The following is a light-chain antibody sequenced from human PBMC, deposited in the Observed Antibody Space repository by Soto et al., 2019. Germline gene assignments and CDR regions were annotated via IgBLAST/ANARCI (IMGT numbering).Light chain of an antibody. J-gene: IGKJ2*03. CDR3: QQGYISAYS. Sequence: DIQMTQSPSSLSASVGDRVTIACRAIQSVSSYLNWYQQKPGKAPKLLINAASSLHSGVPSRFSGSESGTEFTLTISSHHPEGAENYHCQQGYISAYSFGQGTKLEIK. CDR2: AAS. CDR1: QSVSSY. V-gene: IGKV1-39*01.